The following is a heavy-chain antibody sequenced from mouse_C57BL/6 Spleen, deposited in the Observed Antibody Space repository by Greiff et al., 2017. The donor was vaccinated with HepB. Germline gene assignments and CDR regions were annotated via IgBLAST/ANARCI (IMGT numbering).Heavy chain of an antibody. CDR1: GFTFSSYG. D-gene: IGHD2-1*01. J-gene: IGHJ2*01. V-gene: IGHV5-6*01. CDR2: ISSGGSYT. Sequence: EVQGVESGGDLVKPGGSLKLSCAASGFTFSSYGMSWVRQTPDKRLEWVATISSGGSYTYYPDSVKGRFTISRDNAKNTLYLQMSSLKSEDTAMYYCARHVYYGNYERYFDYWGQGTTLTVSS. CDR3: ARHVYYGNYERYFDY.